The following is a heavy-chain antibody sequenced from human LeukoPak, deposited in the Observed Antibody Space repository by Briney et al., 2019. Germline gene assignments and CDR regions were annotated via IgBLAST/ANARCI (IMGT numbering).Heavy chain of an antibody. CDR2: ISGSGGST. Sequence: GGSLRLSCAASGFTFSSYAMSWVRQAPGKGLEWVSAISGSGGSTYYADSVKGRFTISRDNSKNTLYLQMNSLRAEDTAVYYCARDGSSSWPQGVFDPWGQGTLVTVSS. V-gene: IGHV3-23*01. J-gene: IGHJ5*02. CDR1: GFTFSSYA. D-gene: IGHD6-13*01. CDR3: ARDGSSSWPQGVFDP.